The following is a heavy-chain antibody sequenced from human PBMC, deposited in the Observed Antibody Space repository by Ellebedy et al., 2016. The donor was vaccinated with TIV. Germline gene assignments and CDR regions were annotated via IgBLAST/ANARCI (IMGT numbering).Heavy chain of an antibody. CDR1: GFPFNSYA. CDR2: ISYDGSSE. V-gene: IGHV3-30-3*01. J-gene: IGHJ4*02. Sequence: GESLKISCAASGFPFNSYAMHWVRQAPGKGLEWVAVISYDGSSEYYADSVKGRFTVSRDNSMTTVYLEMNSLRAEDTALYYCARDLDKSSGWYGGAAYWGQGTQVTVSS. D-gene: IGHD6-19*01. CDR3: ARDLDKSSGWYGGAAY.